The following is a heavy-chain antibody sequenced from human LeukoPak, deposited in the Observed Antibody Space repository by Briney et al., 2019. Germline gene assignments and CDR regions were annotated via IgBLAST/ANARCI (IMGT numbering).Heavy chain of an antibody. J-gene: IGHJ4*02. Sequence: PGGSLTLACAASGFTVTSKYMGWVRQAPGKGLEWVSVIYSGGSTYYADSVKGRFTISRDNSKNTVYLQMNSLRAEDTAVYYCAREPSGWLQLFGYWGQGTLVTVSS. CDR2: IYSGGST. D-gene: IGHD5-24*01. CDR3: AREPSGWLQLFGY. CDR1: GFTVTSKY. V-gene: IGHV3-66*01.